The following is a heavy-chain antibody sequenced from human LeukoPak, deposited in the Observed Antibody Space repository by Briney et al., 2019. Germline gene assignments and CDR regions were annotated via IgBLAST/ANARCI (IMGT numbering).Heavy chain of an antibody. J-gene: IGHJ2*01. Sequence: ASVKISCKASGYTFTSYYMYWVRQAPGQGLEWMGIINPSGGSTSYAQKFQGRVTMSRDTSTSTVYMELSSLRSEDTAVYYCAREWSGHDYGYFDLWGRGTLVTVSS. CDR3: AREWSGHDYGYFDL. CDR1: GYTFTSYY. V-gene: IGHV1-46*01. D-gene: IGHD1-14*01. CDR2: INPSGGST.